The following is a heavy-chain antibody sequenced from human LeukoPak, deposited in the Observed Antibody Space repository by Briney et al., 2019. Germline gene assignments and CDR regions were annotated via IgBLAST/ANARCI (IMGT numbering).Heavy chain of an antibody. CDR3: AKADTSMVRRYYFDY. V-gene: IGHV3-23*01. CDR2: ISGGGGSK. J-gene: IGHJ4*02. Sequence: GGSLRLSRAASGFTFSNYAMNWIRQAPGKCLEWVSVISGGGGSKYYADSVKGRFTISRDYSRDTLYLQIDSLRAEDTAVYYCAKADTSMVRRYYFDYWGQGTLVTVSS. D-gene: IGHD5-18*01. CDR1: GFTFSNYA.